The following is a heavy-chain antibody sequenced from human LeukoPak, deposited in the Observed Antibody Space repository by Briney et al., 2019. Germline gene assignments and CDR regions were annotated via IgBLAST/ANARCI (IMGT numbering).Heavy chain of an antibody. CDR2: INEDGSEK. CDR3: TRDSGRFRLDY. CDR1: GFTFSSYE. Sequence: GGSLRLSCAASGFTFSSYEMNWVRQAPGKGLEWVASINEDGSEKYYVDSVKGRLTVSRDNAKNSLYLQMNSLRVEDTAVYYCTRDSGRFRLDYWGQGILVTVSS. V-gene: IGHV3-7*01. J-gene: IGHJ4*02. D-gene: IGHD6-19*01.